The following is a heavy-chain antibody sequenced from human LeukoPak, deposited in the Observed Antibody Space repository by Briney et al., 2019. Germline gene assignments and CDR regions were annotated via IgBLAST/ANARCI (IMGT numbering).Heavy chain of an antibody. CDR1: GYTFTSYY. V-gene: IGHV1-46*01. Sequence: ASVKVSCMASGYTFTSYYMHWVRQPPGQGLEWVGIINPTGGSTSYPQKFQGGLTMTRDTSTSTVDMEPSSLRSEDRAVYYCARAGTVVTAWATYFDYWGQGTLVTVSS. CDR2: INPTGGST. CDR3: ARAGTVVTAWATYFDY. J-gene: IGHJ4*02. D-gene: IGHD4-23*01.